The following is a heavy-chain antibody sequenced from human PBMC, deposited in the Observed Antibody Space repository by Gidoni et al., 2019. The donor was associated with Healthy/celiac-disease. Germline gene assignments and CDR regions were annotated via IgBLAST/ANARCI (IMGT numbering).Heavy chain of an antibody. D-gene: IGHD3-22*01. Sequence: QVQLQESGPGLVQPSQTLSLTCTVSGGSISSGSYYWRWIRQPAGKGLEWIGRIYTSGSTNYNPSLKSRVTIAVDTSKNQFSLKLSSVTAADTAVYYCARDYYDNKFDPWGQGTLVTVSS. CDR2: IYTSGST. CDR1: GGSISSGSYY. J-gene: IGHJ5*02. CDR3: ARDYYDNKFDP. V-gene: IGHV4-61*02.